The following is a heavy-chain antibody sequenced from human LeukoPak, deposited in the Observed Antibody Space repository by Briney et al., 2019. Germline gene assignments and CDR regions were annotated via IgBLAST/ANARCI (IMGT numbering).Heavy chain of an antibody. CDR1: GGTLSRYS. CDR2: IIPIFGTA. D-gene: IGHD4-17*01. CDR3: ARGGDYGDPWDY. J-gene: IGHJ4*02. Sequence: SVKVSCKASGGTLSRYSISWVRQAPGQGREWMGGIIPIFGTANYAQKFQGRVTITSDESTSTAYMELSSLRSEDTAVYYCARGGDYGDPWDYWGQGTLVTVSS. V-gene: IGHV1-69*01.